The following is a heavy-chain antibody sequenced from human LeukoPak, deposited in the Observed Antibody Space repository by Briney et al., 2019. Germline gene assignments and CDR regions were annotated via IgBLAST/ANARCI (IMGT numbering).Heavy chain of an antibody. CDR3: ARVPSYNGGEGFYFYGLDV. CDR2: TNPNSGNT. J-gene: IGHJ6*02. Sequence: ASVKVSCKASGYTFTSYDINWVRQATGQGLEWMGWTNPNSGNTGYAQKLQGRVTMTRDTSISTAYMELSSLACEDTAVYYCARVPSYNGGEGFYFYGLDVWGHGTTVTVSS. CDR1: GYTFTSYD. V-gene: IGHV1-8*01. D-gene: IGHD2-21*01.